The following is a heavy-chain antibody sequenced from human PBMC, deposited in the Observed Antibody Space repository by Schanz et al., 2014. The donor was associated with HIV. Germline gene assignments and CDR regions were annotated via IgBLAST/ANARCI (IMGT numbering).Heavy chain of an antibody. CDR1: GYTFSRSA. Sequence: QVQLVQSGTEVAQPGASVKVSCKASGYTFSRSAISWVRQAPGQGLEWMGWISGKNGETNYAQNFQGRVTMTTDTSASTTYMELTSLRSDDTAMYYCARDLNRWRGGSEKWFDTWGQGTLVTVSS. CDR3: ARDLNRWRGGSEKWFDT. J-gene: IGHJ5*02. D-gene: IGHD2-15*01. V-gene: IGHV1-18*01. CDR2: ISGKNGET.